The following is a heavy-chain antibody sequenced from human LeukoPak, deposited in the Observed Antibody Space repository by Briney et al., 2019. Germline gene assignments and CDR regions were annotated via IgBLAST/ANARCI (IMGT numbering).Heavy chain of an antibody. J-gene: IGHJ1*01. CDR1: GFTFSGSA. D-gene: IGHD3-22*01. CDR2: ISYDGSDK. CDR3: AKDHPSYYDSLNFQH. V-gene: IGHV3-30*04. Sequence: GGSLRLSCAASGFTFSGSALHWVRQPPGRGLEWVAVISYDGSDKSYADSVKGRFTISRDNSKNTLYLQMNSLRAEDTAVYYCAKDHPSYYDSLNFQHWGQGTLVTVSS.